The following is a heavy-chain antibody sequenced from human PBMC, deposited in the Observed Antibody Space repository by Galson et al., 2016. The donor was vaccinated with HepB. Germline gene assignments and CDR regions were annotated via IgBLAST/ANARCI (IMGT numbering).Heavy chain of an antibody. Sequence: SLRLSCAASGFSISSYSFNWVRKAPGKGLEWVSHIGSGGSTISYADSVKGRFTISRDNAKHSLYLQMHSLRDEDTAVCYCARDGGQQLVRWERLRKVYYYYPMAVWGQGTTVTVSS. CDR1: GFSISSYS. J-gene: IGHJ6*02. CDR2: IGSGGSTI. D-gene: IGHD6-13*01. CDR3: ARDGGQQLVRWERLRKVYYYYPMAV. V-gene: IGHV3-48*02.